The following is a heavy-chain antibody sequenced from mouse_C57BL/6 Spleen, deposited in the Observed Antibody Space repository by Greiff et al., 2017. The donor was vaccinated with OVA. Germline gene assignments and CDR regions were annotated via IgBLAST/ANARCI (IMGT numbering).Heavy chain of an antibody. D-gene: IGHD1-1*01. CDR3: ARGNYGSSYDY. J-gene: IGHJ2*01. V-gene: IGHV1-63*01. CDR1: GYTFTNYW. Sequence: QVQLQQSGAELVRPGTSVKMSCKASGYTFTNYWIGWAKQRPGHGLEWIGDIYPGGGYTNYNEKFKGKATLTADKSSSTAYMQFSSLTSEDAAIYYCARGNYGSSYDYWGQGTTLTVSS. CDR2: IYPGGGYT.